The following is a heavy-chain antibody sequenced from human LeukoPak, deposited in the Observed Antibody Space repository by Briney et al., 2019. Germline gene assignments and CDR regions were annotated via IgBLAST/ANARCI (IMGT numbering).Heavy chain of an antibody. V-gene: IGHV4-39*01. Sequence: PSETLSLTCTVSGGSISTSNYYWGWIRQPPGKGLEWIGNIFYSGSTYYSPSLRSRVTISLDTSKNQFSLKLSSVTAADPAVYYCARQHYYGSGSLDYWGQGTLVTVSS. D-gene: IGHD3-10*01. CDR3: ARQHYYGSGSLDY. CDR1: GGSISTSNYY. CDR2: IFYSGST. J-gene: IGHJ4*02.